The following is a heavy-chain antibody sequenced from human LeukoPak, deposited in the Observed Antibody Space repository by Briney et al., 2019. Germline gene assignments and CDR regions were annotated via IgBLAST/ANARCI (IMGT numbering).Heavy chain of an antibody. V-gene: IGHV4-39*01. CDR3: ARHEKGYSSGWYVPATRGAFDI. D-gene: IGHD6-19*01. Sequence: XXXXXXGNTYSNPSLKSRVTISVDASKNQFSLKLSSVTAADTAVYYCARHEKGYSSGWYVPATRGAFDIWGQGTMVTVSS. J-gene: IGHJ3*02. CDR2: XXXXGNT.